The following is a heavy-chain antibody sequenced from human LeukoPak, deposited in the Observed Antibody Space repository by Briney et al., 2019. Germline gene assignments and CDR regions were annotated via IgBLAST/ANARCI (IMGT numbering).Heavy chain of an antibody. CDR2: ISGSGGRT. D-gene: IGHD6-6*01. CDR3: AKDGDSSSRDFDY. Sequence: GGSLRLSCAASGFTLSSYAMSWVRQAPGKGLEWVSAISGSGGRTYYADSVKGRFTISRDNSKNTLYLQMNSLRAEDTAVYYCAKDGDSSSRDFDYWGQGTLVTVSS. CDR1: GFTLSSYA. J-gene: IGHJ4*02. V-gene: IGHV3-23*01.